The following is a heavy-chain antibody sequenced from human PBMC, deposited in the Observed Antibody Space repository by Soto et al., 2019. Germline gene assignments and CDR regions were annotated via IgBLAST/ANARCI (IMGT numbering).Heavy chain of an antibody. CDR3: GDDIPMVPDVSDY. CDR1: GFTFSSYS. V-gene: IGHV3-21*01. J-gene: IGHJ4*02. D-gene: IGHD3-10*01. Sequence: GGALILSCAASGFTFSSYSMNWGRQAPGKGLEWFSSISSSSSYIYYADSGKGRFTISRDNAKNSLYLQMNSLRAEDTAVYYFGDDIPMVPDVSDYWVQGPLVTVS. CDR2: ISSSSSYI.